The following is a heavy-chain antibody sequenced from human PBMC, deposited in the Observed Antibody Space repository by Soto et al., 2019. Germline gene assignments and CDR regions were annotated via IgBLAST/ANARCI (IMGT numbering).Heavy chain of an antibody. CDR3: ARGWVGYCTNGVCYWLDY. CDR1: GGSFSGYY. D-gene: IGHD2-8*01. Sequence: SETLSLTCAVYGGSFSGYYWSWIRQPPGKGLEWIGEINHSGSTNYNPSLKSRVTISVDTSENQFSLKLSSVTAADTAVYYCARGWVGYCTNGVCYWLDYWGQGTLVTVSS. V-gene: IGHV4-34*01. J-gene: IGHJ4*02. CDR2: INHSGST.